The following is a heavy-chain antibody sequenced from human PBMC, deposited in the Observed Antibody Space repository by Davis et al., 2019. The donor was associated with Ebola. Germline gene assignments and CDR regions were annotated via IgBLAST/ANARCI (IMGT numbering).Heavy chain of an antibody. CDR2: IYSGGST. Sequence: GESLKISCAASGFTFSSYWMHWVRQAPGKGLEWVSVIYSGGSTYYADSVKGRFTISRDNSKNTLYLQMNSLRAEDTAVYYCALTTYYYYGMDVWGQGTTVTVSS. V-gene: IGHV3-53*01. CDR3: ALTTYYYYGMDV. J-gene: IGHJ6*02. D-gene: IGHD4/OR15-4a*01. CDR1: GFTFSSYW.